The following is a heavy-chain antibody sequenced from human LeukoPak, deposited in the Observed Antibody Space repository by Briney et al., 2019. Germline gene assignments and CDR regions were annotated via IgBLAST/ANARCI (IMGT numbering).Heavy chain of an antibody. V-gene: IGHV4-34*01. CDR2: INHSGST. CDR3: ARVVPAAITGPFDY. J-gene: IGHJ4*02. D-gene: IGHD2-2*02. CDR1: GGSFSGYY. Sequence: SETLSLTCAVYGGSFSGYYWSWIRQPPGKGLEWIGEINHSGSTNYNPSLKGRVTISVDTSKNQFSLKLSSVTAADTAVYYCARVVPAAITGPFDYWGQGTLVTVSS.